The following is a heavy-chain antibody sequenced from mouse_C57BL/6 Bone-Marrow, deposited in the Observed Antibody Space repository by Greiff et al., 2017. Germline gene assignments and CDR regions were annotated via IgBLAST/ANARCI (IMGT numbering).Heavy chain of an antibody. V-gene: IGHV6-3*01. J-gene: IGHJ3*01. Sequence: EVKVEESGGGLVQPGGSMKLSCVASGFTFSNYWMNWVRPSPEKGLEWVAQIRLKSDNYATHYAESVKGRFTISRDDSKSSVYLQMNNLRAEDTGIYYCSGTYAYWGQGTLVTVSA. CDR2: IRLKSDNYAT. CDR3: SGTYAY. CDR1: GFTFSNYW.